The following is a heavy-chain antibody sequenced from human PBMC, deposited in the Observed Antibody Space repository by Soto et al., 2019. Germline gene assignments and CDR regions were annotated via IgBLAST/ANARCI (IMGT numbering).Heavy chain of an antibody. J-gene: IGHJ6*01. V-gene: IGHV4-30-4*01. CDR2: IYYSGST. CDR3: ARDRDYDYVWGSYRPYYYYYGMDV. D-gene: IGHD3-16*02. CDR1: GGSISIGDYD. Sequence: SETLALTCTLSGGSISIGDYDWSWIRQPPGNGIEWIGYIYYSGSTYYNPSLKSRVTISVDTSKNQFSLKLSSVTAADTAVYYCARDRDYDYVWGSYRPYYYYYGMDVWGQGTTVTVSS.